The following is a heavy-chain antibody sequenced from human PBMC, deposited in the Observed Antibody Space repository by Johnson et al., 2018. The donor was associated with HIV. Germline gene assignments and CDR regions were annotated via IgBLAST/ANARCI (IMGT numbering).Heavy chain of an antibody. J-gene: IGHJ3*02. V-gene: IGHV3-13*01. CDR2: IGTSGDT. Sequence: MQLVESGGGLVQPGGSLRLSCAASKFIFSSYAMSWVRQGPGKGLEWVSGIGTSGDTYSGSVKGRFTVSRENAKNSLYLQMNSLRAGDTAVYYCARGPWAFDIWGQGTMVTVSS. CDR3: ARGPWAFDI. CDR1: KFIFSSYA.